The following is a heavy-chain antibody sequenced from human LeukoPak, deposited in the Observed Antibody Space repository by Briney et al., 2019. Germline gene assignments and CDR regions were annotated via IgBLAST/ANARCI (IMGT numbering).Heavy chain of an antibody. V-gene: IGHV3-33*01. Sequence: GGSLRLSCAASGFTFSSYGMHWVRQAPGKGLEWVAVIWYDGSNKYYADSVKGRFTISRDNSKNTLYLQMNSLRAEDTAVYYCARDLIAAAATGWSDPWGQGTLVTVSS. CDR2: IWYDGSNK. CDR3: ARDLIAAAATGWSDP. CDR1: GFTFSSYG. D-gene: IGHD6-13*01. J-gene: IGHJ5*02.